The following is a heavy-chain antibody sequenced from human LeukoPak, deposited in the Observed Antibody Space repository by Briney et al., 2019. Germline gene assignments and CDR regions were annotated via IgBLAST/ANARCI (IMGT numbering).Heavy chain of an antibody. V-gene: IGHV3-23*01. CDR2: ISGRGGST. CDR3: AKDLEDYVWGSYRFSAFDI. D-gene: IGHD3-16*02. CDR1: GFTFTNFA. J-gene: IGHJ3*02. Sequence: GGSLRLSCAASGFTFTNFAMSWVRQAPGKGLEWVSAISGRGGSTYYADSVKGRFTISRDNSKNTLYLQMNSLRAEDTAVYYCAKDLEDYVWGSYRFSAFDIWGQGTMVTVSS.